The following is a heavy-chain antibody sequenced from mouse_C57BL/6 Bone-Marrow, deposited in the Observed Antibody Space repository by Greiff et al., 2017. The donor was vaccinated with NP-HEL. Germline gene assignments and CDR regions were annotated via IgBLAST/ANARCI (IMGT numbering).Heavy chain of an antibody. V-gene: IGHV7-3*01. Sequence: EVKLMESGGGLVQPGGSLSLSCAASGFTFTDYYMSWVRQPPGKALEWLGFIRNKANGYTTEYSASVKGRFTISRDNSQSILYLQMNALRAEDSATYYCARSSYYYGSSVFYYAMDYWGQGTSVTVSS. CDR1: GFTFTDYY. CDR2: IRNKANGYTT. D-gene: IGHD1-1*01. CDR3: ARSSYYYGSSVFYYAMDY. J-gene: IGHJ4*01.